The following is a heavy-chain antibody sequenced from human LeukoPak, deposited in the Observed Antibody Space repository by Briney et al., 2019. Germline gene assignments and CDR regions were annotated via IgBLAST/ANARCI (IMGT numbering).Heavy chain of an antibody. D-gene: IGHD3-22*01. CDR3: ARVYYDSSGYYSISYWADAFDI. CDR2: INPNSGGT. J-gene: IGHJ3*02. V-gene: IGHV1-2*02. CDR1: GYTFTGYY. Sequence: ASVKVSCKASGYTFTGYYMHWVRQAPGQGLEWMGWINPNSGGTNYAQKFQGRVTMTRDTSTSTVYMELSSLRSEDTAVYYCARVYYDSSGYYSISYWADAFDIWGQGTMVTVSS.